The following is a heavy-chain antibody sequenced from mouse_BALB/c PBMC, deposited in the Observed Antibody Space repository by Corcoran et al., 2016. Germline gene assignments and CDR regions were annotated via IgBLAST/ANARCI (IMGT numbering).Heavy chain of an antibody. V-gene: IGHV3-6*02. CDR3: ASIYDGYAMDY. Sequence: DVQLQESRPGLVKPSQSLSLTCSVPGYSITSGSYWNWIRQFPGNKLEWMGYISYDGSNNYNPSLKNRISITRDTSKNQFFLKLNSVTTEDTATYYCASIYDGYAMDYWGQGTSVTVS. D-gene: IGHD2-3*01. J-gene: IGHJ4*01. CDR2: ISYDGSN. CDR1: GYSITSGSY.